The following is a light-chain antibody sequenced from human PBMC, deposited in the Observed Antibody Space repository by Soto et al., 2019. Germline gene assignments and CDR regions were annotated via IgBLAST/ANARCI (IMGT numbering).Light chain of an antibody. V-gene: IGKV3-11*01. CDR2: DAS. J-gene: IGKJ4*01. CDR1: QSVTSF. CDR3: QQRINWPLT. Sequence: EMVLTQSPATLSLSPGERATLSCRASQSVTSFLAWYQQKPGQAPRLLIYDASNRATGIPARFSGRGSGTDFTLTISSLEPEDFAVYYCQQRINWPLTFGGGTKVEIK.